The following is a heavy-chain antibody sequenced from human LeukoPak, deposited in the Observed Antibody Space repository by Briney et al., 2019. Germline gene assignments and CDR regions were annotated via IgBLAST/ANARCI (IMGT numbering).Heavy chain of an antibody. Sequence: GRSLRLSCAASGFTFSSYGMHWVRQAPGKGLEWVAVIWYDGSNKYYADSVKGRFTISRDNSKNTLYLQMNSLRAEDTAVYYCARDSAVAPLDYWGQGTLVSVSS. CDR1: GFTFSSYG. D-gene: IGHD6-19*01. V-gene: IGHV3-33*01. J-gene: IGHJ4*02. CDR3: ARDSAVAPLDY. CDR2: IWYDGSNK.